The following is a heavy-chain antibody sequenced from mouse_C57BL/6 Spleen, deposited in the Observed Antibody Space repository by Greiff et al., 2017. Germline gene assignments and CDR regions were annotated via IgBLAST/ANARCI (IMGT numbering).Heavy chain of an antibody. D-gene: IGHD2-4*01. Sequence: VQLQQPGAELVKPGASVKLSCKASGYTFTSYWMHWVKQRPGRGLAWIGSIDPNSGGTKYNEKFKSKATLTVDKPSSTAYMQLSILTSEDSAVYYCARIYYDYGDYYAMDYWGQGTSVTVSS. CDR2: IDPNSGGT. CDR3: ARIYYDYGDYYAMDY. V-gene: IGHV1-72*01. CDR1: GYTFTSYW. J-gene: IGHJ4*01.